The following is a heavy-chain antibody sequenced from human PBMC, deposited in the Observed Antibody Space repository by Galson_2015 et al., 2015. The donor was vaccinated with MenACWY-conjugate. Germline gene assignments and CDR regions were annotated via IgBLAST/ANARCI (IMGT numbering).Heavy chain of an antibody. V-gene: IGHV3-15*05. Sequence: SLRLPCAASGFTFRNAWMRWVRQAPGKGLGWVGRIKSRRDSETKNYAAPVKGRLTISRADSKNTLYLQMDSLKTEDTAVYYCTTNYCTSTSCTSFDPWGQGTLVTVSS. CDR3: TTNYCTSTSCTSFDP. CDR1: GFTFRNAW. J-gene: IGHJ5*02. D-gene: IGHD2-2*01. CDR2: IKSRRDSETK.